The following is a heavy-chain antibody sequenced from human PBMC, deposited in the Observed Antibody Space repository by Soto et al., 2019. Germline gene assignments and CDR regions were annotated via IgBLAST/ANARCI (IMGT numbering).Heavy chain of an antibody. D-gene: IGHD3-22*01. CDR2: INHSGST. CDR1: GGSFSGHY. J-gene: IGHJ4*02. Sequence: PSETLSLTCAVYGGSFSGHYWSWIRQPPGKGLEWIGEINHSGSTNYNPSLKSRVTISVDTSKNQFSLTLSSVTAADTAVYYCARRLSSIVVIIGFDYWGQGTLVTVSS. V-gene: IGHV4-34*01. CDR3: ARRLSSIVVIIGFDY.